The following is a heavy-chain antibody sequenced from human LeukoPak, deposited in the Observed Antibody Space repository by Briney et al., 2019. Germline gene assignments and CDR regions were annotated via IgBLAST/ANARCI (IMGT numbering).Heavy chain of an antibody. V-gene: IGHV3-43D*04. J-gene: IGHJ4*02. CDR2: ISWDGGST. D-gene: IGHD4-23*01. CDR3: AKGFGNALDY. CDR1: GFTFDDYA. Sequence: GGSLRLSCAASGFTFDDYAMHWVRQAPGKGLEWVSLISWDGGSTYYADSVKGRFTISRDNSKNSLYLQMNSLRADDTALYYCAKGFGNALDYWGQGTLVTVSS.